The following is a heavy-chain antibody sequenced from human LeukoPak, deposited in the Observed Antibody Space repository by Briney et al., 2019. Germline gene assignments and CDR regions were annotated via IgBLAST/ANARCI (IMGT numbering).Heavy chain of an antibody. V-gene: IGHV4-34*01. J-gene: IGHJ6*03. Sequence: SETLSLTCAVYGGSFSGYYWSWIRQPPGKGLEWIGEINHSGSTNYNPSLKSRVTISVDTSKNQFSLKLSSVTAADTAVYYWARGSSSWYHEGPRRYYYYMDVWGKGTTVTVSS. CDR3: ARGSSSWYHEGPRRYYYYMDV. D-gene: IGHD6-13*01. CDR2: INHSGST. CDR1: GGSFSGYY.